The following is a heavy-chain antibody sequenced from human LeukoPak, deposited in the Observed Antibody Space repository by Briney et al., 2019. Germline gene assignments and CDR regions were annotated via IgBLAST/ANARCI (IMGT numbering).Heavy chain of an antibody. CDR2: IYYSGST. CDR1: GGSFSGYY. V-gene: IGHV4-59*01. D-gene: IGHD3-9*01. Sequence: PSETLSLTCAVYGGSFSGYYWSWIRQPPGKGLEWIGYIYYSGSTNYNPSLKSRVTISVDTSKNQFSLKLSSVTAADTAVYYCARVVRYFDWLLPSEWYFDLWGRGTLVTVSS. J-gene: IGHJ2*01. CDR3: ARVVRYFDWLLPSEWYFDL.